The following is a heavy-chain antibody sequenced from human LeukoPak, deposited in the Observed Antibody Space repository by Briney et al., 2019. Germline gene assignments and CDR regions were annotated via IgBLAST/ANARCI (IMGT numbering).Heavy chain of an antibody. D-gene: IGHD3-22*01. J-gene: IGHJ3*02. CDR3: ASRITYYYDGSGYYAFDI. V-gene: IGHV4-4*07. CDR2: IYTSGST. CDR1: GGSISNYD. Sequence: SETLSLTCTVSGGSISNYDWSWIRQPAGKGLEWIGRIYTSGSTNYNPSLKSRVTMSEDTSKNQFSLKLSSVTAADTAVYYCASRITYYYDGSGYYAFDIWGQGTMVTVSS.